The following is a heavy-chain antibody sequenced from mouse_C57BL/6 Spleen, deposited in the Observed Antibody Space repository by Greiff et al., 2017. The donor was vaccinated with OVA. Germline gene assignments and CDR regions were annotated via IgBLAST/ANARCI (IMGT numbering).Heavy chain of an antibody. D-gene: IGHD2-4*01. Sequence: VQLQQSGPELVKPGASVKISCKASGYAFSSSWMNWVKQRPGKGLEWIGRIYPGDGDTNYNGKFKGKATLTADKSSSTAYMQLSSLTSEDSAVYFCAARTIYYDYDEFAYWGQGTLVTVSA. CDR3: AARTIYYDYDEFAY. J-gene: IGHJ3*01. CDR2: IYPGDGDT. V-gene: IGHV1-82*01. CDR1: GYAFSSSW.